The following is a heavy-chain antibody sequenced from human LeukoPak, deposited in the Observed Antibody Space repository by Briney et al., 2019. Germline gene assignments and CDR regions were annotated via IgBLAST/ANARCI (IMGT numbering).Heavy chain of an antibody. CDR1: GFTFSSYA. Sequence: GGSLRLSCAASGFTFSSYAMSWVRQAPGKGLEWVSAISGSGGSTYYADSVKGRFTISRDNSKNTLYLQMNSLRAEDTAVYYCANYAVDLRVGPRIYTSPLDYWGQGTLVTVPS. D-gene: IGHD2/OR15-2a*01. V-gene: IGHV3-23*01. CDR2: ISGSGGST. CDR3: ANYAVDLRVGPRIYTSPLDY. J-gene: IGHJ4*02.